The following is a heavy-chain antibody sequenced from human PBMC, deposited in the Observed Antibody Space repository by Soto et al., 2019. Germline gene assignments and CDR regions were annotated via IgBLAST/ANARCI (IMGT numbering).Heavy chain of an antibody. CDR1: GYTLTDYY. Sequence: ASVKVSCKASGYTLTDYYRHWVRQAPGQGLEWMGWINPNSGGTNYAQKFQGRVTMTRDTSISTAYMELNRLRSDDTAVYYCARDQSPSSGWPGMDVWGQGTTVTVSS. J-gene: IGHJ6*02. V-gene: IGHV1-2*02. CDR2: INPNSGGT. CDR3: ARDQSPSSGWPGMDV. D-gene: IGHD6-19*01.